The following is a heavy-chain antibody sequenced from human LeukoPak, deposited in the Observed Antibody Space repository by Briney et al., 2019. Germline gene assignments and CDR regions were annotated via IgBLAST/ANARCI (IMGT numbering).Heavy chain of an antibody. J-gene: IGHJ4*02. Sequence: GRSLGLSCAASGFTFSSYGMHWVRQAPGKGLEWVAVIWYDGSNKYYADSVKGRFTISRDNSKNTLYLQMNSLRAEDTAVYYCARDSGGYDFGPFDYWGQGTLVTVSS. D-gene: IGHD5-12*01. V-gene: IGHV3-33*01. CDR1: GFTFSSYG. CDR2: IWYDGSNK. CDR3: ARDSGGYDFGPFDY.